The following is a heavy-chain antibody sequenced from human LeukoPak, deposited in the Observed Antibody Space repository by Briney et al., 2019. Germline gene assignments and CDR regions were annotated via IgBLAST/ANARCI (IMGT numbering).Heavy chain of an antibody. CDR2: INHSGST. J-gene: IGHJ4*02. V-gene: IGHV4-34*01. CDR3: ARSEATSNFDY. D-gene: IGHD5-12*01. CDR1: GGSFSGYY. Sequence: NPSETLSLTCAVYGGSFSGYYWSWIRQPPGKGLEWIGEINHSGSTNYNPSLKSRVTISVDTSKNQFSLKLSSVTAADTAVYYCARSEATSNFDYWGQGTLVTVSS.